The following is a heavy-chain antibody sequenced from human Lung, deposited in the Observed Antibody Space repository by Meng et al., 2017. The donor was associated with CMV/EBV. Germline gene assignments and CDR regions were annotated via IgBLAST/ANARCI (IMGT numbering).Heavy chain of an antibody. D-gene: IGHD5-24*01. CDR1: GDSISSGYY. CDR3: ARDLQRWLQSGAFDY. Sequence: SXTLSLXCTVSGDSISSGYYWGWIRQPPGKGLEWLGTIYQNGATYYNPSLRGRVTISVDTSKNQFSLGLTSVTAADTAVYYCARDLQRWLQSGAFDYWGQGTXVNGSS. CDR2: IYQNGAT. V-gene: IGHV4-38-2*02. J-gene: IGHJ4*02.